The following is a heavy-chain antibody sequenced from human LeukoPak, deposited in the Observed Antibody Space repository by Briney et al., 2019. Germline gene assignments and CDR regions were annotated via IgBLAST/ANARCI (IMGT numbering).Heavy chain of an antibody. CDR3: ARAPLGVERKYCSGGSGYSTPYYFDY. Sequence: ASVKVSCKASGGTLSSYAISWVRQAPRQGLEWMGGIIPIFGTGNYAQKFQGRVTITADKSTSTAYMELSSLRSEDTAVYYCARAPLGVERKYCSGGSGYSTPYYFDYWGQGTLVTVSS. D-gene: IGHD2-15*01. CDR1: GGTLSSYA. CDR2: IIPIFGTG. V-gene: IGHV1-69*06. J-gene: IGHJ4*02.